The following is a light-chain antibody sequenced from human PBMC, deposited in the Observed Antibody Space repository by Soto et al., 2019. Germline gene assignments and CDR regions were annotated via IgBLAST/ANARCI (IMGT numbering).Light chain of an antibody. J-gene: IGKJ5*01. CDR2: GAS. Sequence: EIVMTQSPATLSVSPGERATLSLRASQSVSSNLAWYQQKXGQAHRLLVYGASNRATGIPDRFSGSGSGTDFTLTISRLEAEDFAVYYCQQSSSSPITFGQGTRWRL. CDR1: QSVSSN. CDR3: QQSSSSPIT. V-gene: IGKV3-20*01.